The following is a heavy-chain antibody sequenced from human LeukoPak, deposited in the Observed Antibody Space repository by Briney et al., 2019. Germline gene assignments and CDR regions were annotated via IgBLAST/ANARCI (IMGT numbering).Heavy chain of an antibody. J-gene: IGHJ4*02. D-gene: IGHD6-19*01. Sequence: GGSLRLSCAASGSTVSSNYMSWVRQAPGEGLEWVSVIYSDGTTYYANSVKGRFTISRDNSKNTLYLQMNSLRAEDTAVYYCASIRSGWPWYFDYWGQGTQVTVSS. CDR1: GSTVSSNY. CDR2: IYSDGTT. CDR3: ASIRSGWPWYFDY. V-gene: IGHV3-53*01.